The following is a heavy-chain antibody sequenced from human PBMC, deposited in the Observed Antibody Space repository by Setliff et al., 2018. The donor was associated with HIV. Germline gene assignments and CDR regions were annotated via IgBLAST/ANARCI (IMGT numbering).Heavy chain of an antibody. J-gene: IGHJ4*02. CDR1: GGSIGRGSYY. V-gene: IGHV4-61*02. Sequence: PSETLSLTCTVSGGSIGRGSYYWSWIRQAAGKGLEWIGRIYTRGNTNYNPSLRSRVTMSVDTSKNQFSLKLSSVTAADTAIYYCARRIYGNNPYFDYWSQGTLVTVSS. D-gene: IGHD4-17*01. CDR3: ARRIYGNNPYFDY. CDR2: IYTRGNT.